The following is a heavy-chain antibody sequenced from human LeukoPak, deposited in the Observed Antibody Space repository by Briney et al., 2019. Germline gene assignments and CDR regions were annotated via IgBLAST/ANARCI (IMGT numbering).Heavy chain of an antibody. CDR1: GYTFTGYY. D-gene: IGHD3-9*01. CDR2: INPNSGGT. CDR3: ARGFYDILTGYPYSVSY. V-gene: IGHV1-2*02. J-gene: IGHJ4*02. Sequence: ASVKVSCKAPGYTFTGYYMHWVRQAPGQGLEWMGWINPNSGGTNYAQKFQGRVTMTRDTSISTAYMELSRLRSDDTAVYYCARGFYDILTGYPYSVSYWGQGTLVTVSS.